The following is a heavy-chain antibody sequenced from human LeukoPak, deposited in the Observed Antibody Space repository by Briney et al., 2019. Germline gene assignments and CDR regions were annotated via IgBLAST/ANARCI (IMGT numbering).Heavy chain of an antibody. D-gene: IGHD5-18*01. CDR1: GGSISSGGYY. J-gene: IGHJ4*02. CDR2: VYYSGSN. Sequence: SETLSLTCTVSGGSISSGGYYWIWIRQRPGKGLEGIGYVYYSGSNYYNPSLKSRVTISVDTSKNQFSLKLSSVTAADTAVYYCARQGGGYSYGFENYFDYWGQGTLVTVSS. CDR3: ARQGGGYSYGFENYFDY. V-gene: IGHV4-31*03.